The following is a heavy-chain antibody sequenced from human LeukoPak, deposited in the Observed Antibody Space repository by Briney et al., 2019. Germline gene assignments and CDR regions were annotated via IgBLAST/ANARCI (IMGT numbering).Heavy chain of an antibody. Sequence: GGSLRLFCAASGFTFSSYWMSWVRQAPGKGLEWVANIKQDGSEKYYVDSVKGRFTISRDNAKNSLYLQMNSLRAEDTAVYYCASLGSCYSDFDYWGQGTLVTVSS. CDR2: IKQDGSEK. V-gene: IGHV3-7*03. CDR1: GFTFSSYW. J-gene: IGHJ4*02. D-gene: IGHD2-15*01. CDR3: ASLGSCYSDFDY.